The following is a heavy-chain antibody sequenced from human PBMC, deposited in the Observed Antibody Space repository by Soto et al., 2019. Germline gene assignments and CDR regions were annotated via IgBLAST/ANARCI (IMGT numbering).Heavy chain of an antibody. CDR2: IFISSSYI. CDR3: ARVPYGGSYWREFDY. J-gene: IGHJ4*02. Sequence: RALRLSCAASGFTFSSYSMNWFRQAPGKGLEWVSSIFISSSYIYYADSVKGRFTISRDNAKNSLYLQMNSLRADDTAVYYCARVPYGGSYWREFDYWGQGTLVTVSS. D-gene: IGHD1-26*01. CDR1: GFTFSSYS. V-gene: IGHV3-21*01.